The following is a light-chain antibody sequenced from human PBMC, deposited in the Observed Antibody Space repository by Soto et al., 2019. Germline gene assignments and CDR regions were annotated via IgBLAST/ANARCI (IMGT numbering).Light chain of an antibody. CDR1: QSISSNY. CDR2: GAS. CDR3: QQYSSSRT. J-gene: IGKJ1*01. Sequence: DIVMTQSPVTLSLSPGERATLSCRASQSISSNYLAWYQQKPGQAPRLLIYGASSRATGIPARFSGVGSGTEFTLTITRLEPEDFAVYYCQQYSSSRTFGQGTKVDIK. V-gene: IGKV3-20*01.